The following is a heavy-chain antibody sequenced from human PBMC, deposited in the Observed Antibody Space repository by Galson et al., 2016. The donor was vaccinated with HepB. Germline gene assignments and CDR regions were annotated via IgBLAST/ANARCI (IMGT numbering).Heavy chain of an antibody. V-gene: IGHV3-11*05. CDR1: GFIFSDFS. CDR3: VRVPMGESDASGSHYSDY. J-gene: IGHJ4*02. Sequence: SLRLSCAASGFIFSDFSMGWIRQAPGKGLEWISYISSRSSFTNYAGSVKGRFTISRDDAQNALYLQMNSLRAEDTAVYYCVRVPMGESDASGSHYSDYWGQGALVSVSS. CDR2: ISSRSSFT. D-gene: IGHD3-10*01.